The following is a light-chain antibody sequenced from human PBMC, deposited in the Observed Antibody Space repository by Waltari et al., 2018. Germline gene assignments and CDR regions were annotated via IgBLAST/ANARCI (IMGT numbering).Light chain of an antibody. CDR3: QHYVTLPVT. CDR1: PSVSRT. V-gene: IGKV3-20*01. CDR2: GAS. Sequence: EIVFTQSPGTLSLSPGDRATLSCRASPSVSRTLAWYQQKPGQAPRRLIYGASIRATGIPDRFSGSGSGTDFSLTISRLEPEDFAVYYCQHYVTLPVTFGQGTKVEIK. J-gene: IGKJ1*01.